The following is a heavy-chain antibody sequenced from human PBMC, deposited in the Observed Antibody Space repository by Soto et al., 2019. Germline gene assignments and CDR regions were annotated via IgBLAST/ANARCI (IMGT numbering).Heavy chain of an antibody. Sequence: GGSLRLSCDTSGFTFSGYSMHWVRQAPGKGLEWVAVISRDGNIEYYADSVKGRFTISRDNSKNTLYLQMNSLRAEDTAVYYCASQVLRYCSGVSCYRRLDYWGPGTLVTVSS. V-gene: IGHV3-30-3*01. J-gene: IGHJ4*02. CDR3: ASQVLRYCSGVSCYRRLDY. CDR2: ISRDGNIE. CDR1: GFTFSGYS. D-gene: IGHD2-15*01.